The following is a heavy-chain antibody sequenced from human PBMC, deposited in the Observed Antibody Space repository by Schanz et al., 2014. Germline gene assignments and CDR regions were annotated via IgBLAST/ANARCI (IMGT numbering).Heavy chain of an antibody. CDR2: VGKKEFSDDTE. CDR1: GFSFSDHA. CDR3: VREGSTTPVAGLRSFDWLGRFDY. V-gene: IGHV3-72*01. J-gene: IGHJ4*02. D-gene: IGHD3-9*01. Sequence: EVELVESGGGLVQPGGSLRLSCAASGFSFSDHAMDWVRQAAGKGLEWVGRVGKKEFSDDTEEYAASVRGRFTISRDDSKNVVNLQMNGLKTEDTAMYYCVREGSTTPVAGLRSFDWLGRFDYWGQGALVTVSS.